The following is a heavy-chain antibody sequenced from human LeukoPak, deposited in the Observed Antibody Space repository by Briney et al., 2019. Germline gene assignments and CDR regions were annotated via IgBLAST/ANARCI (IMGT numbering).Heavy chain of an antibody. CDR3: ARISGSYPLIDY. V-gene: IGHV3-30-3*01. CDR2: ISYDGSNK. Sequence: GGSLRLSCAASGFTFSSYAMHWVRQAPGKGLKWVAVISYDGSNKYYADSVKGRFTISRDNSKNTLYLQMNSLRAEDTAVYYCARISGSYPLIDYWGQGTLVTVSS. CDR1: GFTFSSYA. J-gene: IGHJ4*02. D-gene: IGHD1-26*01.